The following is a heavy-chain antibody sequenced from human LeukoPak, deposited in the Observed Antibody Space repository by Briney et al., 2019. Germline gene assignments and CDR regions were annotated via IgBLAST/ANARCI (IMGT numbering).Heavy chain of an antibody. Sequence: GGSLRLSCAASGFTFSSYGMHWVRQAPGKGLEWVAVISYDGSNKYYADSVKGRFTISRDNSKNTLYLQMNSLRAEDTAVYYCAKGFGRWAGYYFDYWGQGTLVTVSS. CDR2: ISYDGSNK. D-gene: IGHD3-16*01. CDR1: GFTFSSYG. CDR3: AKGFGRWAGYYFDY. J-gene: IGHJ4*02. V-gene: IGHV3-30*18.